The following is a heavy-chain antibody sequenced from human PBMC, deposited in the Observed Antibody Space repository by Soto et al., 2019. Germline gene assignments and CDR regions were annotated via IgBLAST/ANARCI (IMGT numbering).Heavy chain of an antibody. CDR2: VNPEATIT. CDR3: ARPKGAAYSAFDI. Sequence: EVQLVESGGGLVQPGGSLRLSCAASGFTFGRHWMHWIRQTPGEGLVSISRVNPEATITDYADSVRGRLTISRDNGKSTLYLEMHSLTAADTGVYYCARPKGAAYSAFDIWGQGTKVTVSS. D-gene: IGHD2-21*01. J-gene: IGHJ3*02. CDR1: GFTFGRHW. V-gene: IGHV3-74*01.